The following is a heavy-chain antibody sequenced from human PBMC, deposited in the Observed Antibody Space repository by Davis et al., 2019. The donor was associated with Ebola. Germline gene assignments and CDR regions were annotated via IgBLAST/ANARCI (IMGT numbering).Heavy chain of an antibody. D-gene: IGHD3-10*01. CDR3: ARGDYYGSGSTDY. Sequence: PETLSLTCAVYGGSFSGYYWSWIRQPPGKGLEWIGEINHSGSTNYNPSLKSRVTISVDTSKNQFSLKLSSVTAADTAVYYCARGDYYGSGSTDYWGQGTLVTVSS. J-gene: IGHJ4*02. V-gene: IGHV4-34*01. CDR1: GGSFSGYY. CDR2: INHSGST.